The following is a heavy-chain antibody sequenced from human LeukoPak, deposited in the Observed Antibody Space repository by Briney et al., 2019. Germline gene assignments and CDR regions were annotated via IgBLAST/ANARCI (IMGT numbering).Heavy chain of an antibody. D-gene: IGHD1-26*01. CDR2: IYNSGST. V-gene: IGHV4-59*01. J-gene: IGHJ4*02. CDR3: TRDRELGF. CDR1: GGSISSYY. Sequence: PSETLSLTCTVSGGSISSYYWSWIRQPPGKGLEWIGSIYNSGSTTYNPSLKSRVTISGDTSKNQFSLKLTSVTAVDTAVYYCTRDRELGFWGQGTLVTVSS.